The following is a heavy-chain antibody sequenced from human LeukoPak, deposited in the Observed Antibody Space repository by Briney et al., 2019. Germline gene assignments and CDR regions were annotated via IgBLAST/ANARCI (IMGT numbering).Heavy chain of an antibody. CDR3: ARSEVRRWFDP. CDR1: GFTFSSYW. CDR2: INSDGSST. J-gene: IGHJ5*02. Sequence: GSLRLSCAASGFTFSSYWMHWVRQAPGKGLVWVSRINSDGSSTSYADSVKGRFTISRDNAKNTLYLQMNSLRAEDTAVYYCARSEVRRWFDPWGQGTLVTVSS. D-gene: IGHD2-21*01. V-gene: IGHV3-74*01.